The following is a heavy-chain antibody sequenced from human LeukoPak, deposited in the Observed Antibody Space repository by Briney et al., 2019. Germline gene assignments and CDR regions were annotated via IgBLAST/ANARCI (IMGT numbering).Heavy chain of an antibody. Sequence: GGSLRLSCAASGFTFSTYAMSWVRQAPGKGLEWVSAISGSGSSTYYADSVKGRFTISRDNSKNTLYLQMDSLRDEDTAIYFCAKLESSGFPFNNYWGQGTLVIVSS. CDR3: AKLESSGFPFNNY. CDR2: ISGSGSST. V-gene: IGHV3-23*01. D-gene: IGHD3-22*01. CDR1: GFTFSTYA. J-gene: IGHJ4*02.